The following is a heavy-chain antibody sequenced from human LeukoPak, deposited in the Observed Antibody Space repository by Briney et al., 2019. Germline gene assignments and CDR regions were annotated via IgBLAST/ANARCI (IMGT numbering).Heavy chain of an antibody. CDR2: ISYDGSNK. J-gene: IGHJ4*02. V-gene: IGHV3-30*18. Sequence: GGSLRLSCAASGFTFSSYGMHWVRQAPGKGLEWVAVISYDGSNKYYADSVKGRFTISRDNSKNTLYLQRNSLRAEDTAVYYCAKDPSSGIAVAGLFDYWGQGTLVTVSS. CDR1: GFTFSSYG. CDR3: AKDPSSGIAVAGLFDY. D-gene: IGHD6-19*01.